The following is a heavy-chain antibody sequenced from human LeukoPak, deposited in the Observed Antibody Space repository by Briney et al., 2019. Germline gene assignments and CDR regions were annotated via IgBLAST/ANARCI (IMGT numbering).Heavy chain of an antibody. D-gene: IGHD6-13*01. Sequence: GASVKVSCKASGYTFTGYYMHWVRQAPGQGLEWMGRINPNSGGTNYAQKFQGRVTITADESTSTAYMELSSLRSEDTAVYYCARVWDIAAAGHYYYGMGVWGQGTTVTVSS. V-gene: IGHV1-2*06. CDR3: ARVWDIAAAGHYYYGMGV. CDR1: GYTFTGYY. J-gene: IGHJ6*02. CDR2: INPNSGGT.